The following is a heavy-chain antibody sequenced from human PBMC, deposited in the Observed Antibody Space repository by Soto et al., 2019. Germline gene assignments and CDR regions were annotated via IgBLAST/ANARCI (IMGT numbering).Heavy chain of an antibody. D-gene: IGHD3-16*01. CDR1: GFTFGPYW. Sequence: EVQLVESGGGLVQPGGSLRLSCAASGFTFGPYWMTWVRQAPGKGLEWGAKIKPDGSEKYYVESVKGRFTISRDNTKTSLYLQMNSLRAEDTAVYYCARPYTVAGSSYWCFDLWGRGTLVTVSS. CDR2: IKPDGSEK. V-gene: IGHV3-7*01. J-gene: IGHJ2*01. CDR3: ARPYTVAGSSYWCFDL.